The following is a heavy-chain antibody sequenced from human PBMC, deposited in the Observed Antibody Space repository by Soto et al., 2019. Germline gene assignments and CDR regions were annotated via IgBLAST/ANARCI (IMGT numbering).Heavy chain of an antibody. CDR1: GFTFSSYG. CDR2: ISYDGSNK. J-gene: IGHJ4*02. Sequence: QVQLVESGGGVVQPGRSLRLSWAASGFTFSSYGMHWVRQAPGKGLEWVAVISYDGSNKYYADSVKGRFTISRDNSKNTLYLQMNRLRAEDTAVYYCAKDPRAGIVGATALGYFDYWGQGTLVTVSS. D-gene: IGHD1-26*01. CDR3: AKDPRAGIVGATALGYFDY. V-gene: IGHV3-30*18.